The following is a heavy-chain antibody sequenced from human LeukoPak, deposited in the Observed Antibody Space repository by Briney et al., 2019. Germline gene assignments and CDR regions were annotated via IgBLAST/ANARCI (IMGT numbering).Heavy chain of an antibody. CDR2: NSSSGSTI. Sequence: GGSLRLSCAASGFTFNSYEMNWVRQAPGKGLEWVSYNSSSGSTIYYADSVKGRFTISRDNAKNSLYLPMNSLRAEDTAVYYCARDWGLVEYWGQGTLVTVSS. D-gene: IGHD3/OR15-3a*01. CDR1: GFTFNSYE. V-gene: IGHV3-48*03. CDR3: ARDWGLVEY. J-gene: IGHJ4*02.